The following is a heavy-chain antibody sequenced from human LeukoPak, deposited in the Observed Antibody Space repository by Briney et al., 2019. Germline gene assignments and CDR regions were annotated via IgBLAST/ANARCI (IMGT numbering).Heavy chain of an antibody. Sequence: SQTLSLTCTVSGGSISSGGYYWSWIRQHPGKGLEWIGYIYYSGSTYYNPSLKSRVTISVDTSKNQFSLKLSSVTAVDTAVYYCARERIWGSYRSYYFDYWGQGTLVTVSS. V-gene: IGHV4-31*03. J-gene: IGHJ4*02. CDR2: IYYSGST. CDR3: ARERIWGSYRSYYFDY. D-gene: IGHD3-16*02. CDR1: GGSISSGGYY.